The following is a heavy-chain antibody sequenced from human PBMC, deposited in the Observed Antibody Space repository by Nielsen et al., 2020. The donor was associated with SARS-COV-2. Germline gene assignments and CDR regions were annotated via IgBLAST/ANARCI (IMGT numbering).Heavy chain of an antibody. Sequence: GESLKISCAASGFPFSSFAMHWVRQAPGKGLEWVAVISFDGSDEYSADSVKGRFTISRDNAKNTLYLQMTSLRTEDTAAYYCAREDSWELLRTYDALDIWGQGTMVSVSS. D-gene: IGHD1-26*01. CDR3: AREDSWELLRTYDALDI. V-gene: IGHV3-30-3*01. J-gene: IGHJ3*02. CDR2: ISFDGSDE. CDR1: GFPFSSFA.